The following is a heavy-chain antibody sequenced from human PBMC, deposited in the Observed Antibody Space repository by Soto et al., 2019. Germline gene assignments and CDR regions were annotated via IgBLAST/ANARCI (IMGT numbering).Heavy chain of an antibody. CDR1: GFTFSSYA. CDR3: VKSRGGNTFDSFD. Sequence: GGSLRLSCSASGFTFSSYAMHWVRQASGKGLEYVSGVRGNGDPPFYADSVKGRFTISRDNSKNTLYLQMSGLSADDTAVYYCVKSRGGNTFDSFDWGQGALVTVSS. D-gene: IGHD1-7*01. J-gene: IGHJ4*02. CDR2: VRGNGDPP. V-gene: IGHV3-64D*06.